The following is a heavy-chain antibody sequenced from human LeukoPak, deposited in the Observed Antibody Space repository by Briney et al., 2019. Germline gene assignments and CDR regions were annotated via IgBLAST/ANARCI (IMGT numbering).Heavy chain of an antibody. Sequence: SETLSLTCTVSDGSIRSHYWSWTRQPPGKGLEWIGNIYNSGSTNYNPSLKSRVTISVDTSKNQFSLKFSSVTAADTAVYYCGRRDSSGSFDYWGQGTLVTVSS. V-gene: IGHV4-59*08. J-gene: IGHJ4*02. CDR2: IYNSGST. CDR1: DGSIRSHY. D-gene: IGHD3-22*01. CDR3: GRRDSSGSFDY.